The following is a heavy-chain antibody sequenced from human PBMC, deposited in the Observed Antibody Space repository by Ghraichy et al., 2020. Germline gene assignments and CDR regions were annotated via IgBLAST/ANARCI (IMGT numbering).Heavy chain of an antibody. CDR2: IYYSGST. V-gene: IGHV4-59*01. J-gene: IGHJ3*02. CDR1: GGSISSYY. D-gene: IGHD5-12*01. Sequence: SQTLSLTCTVSGGSISSYYWSWIRQPPGKGLEWIGYIYYSGSTNYNPSLKSRVTISVDTSKNQFSLKLSSVTAADTAVYYCARVGATIAFAFDIWGQGTMVTVSS. CDR3: ARVGATIAFAFDI.